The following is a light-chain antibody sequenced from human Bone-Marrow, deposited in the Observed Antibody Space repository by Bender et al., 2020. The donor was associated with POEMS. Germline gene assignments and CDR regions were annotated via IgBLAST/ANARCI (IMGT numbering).Light chain of an antibody. CDR3: SSYTSSNTVV. V-gene: IGLV2-14*02. CDR1: SSDVGPYNL. Sequence: QSALTQPASVSGSPGQSITISCTGTSSDVGPYNLVSWYQQHPGKAPKLMIFEVTKRPSGVSDRFSGSKSGNTASLTISGLQAEDEADYYCSSYTSSNTVVFGGGTKLTV. J-gene: IGLJ2*01. CDR2: EVT.